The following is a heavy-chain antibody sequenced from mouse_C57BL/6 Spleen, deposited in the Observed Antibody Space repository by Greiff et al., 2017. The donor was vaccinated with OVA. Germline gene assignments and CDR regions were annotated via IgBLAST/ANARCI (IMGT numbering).Heavy chain of an antibody. CDR1: GYTFTSYW. CDR3: AGSGLRRGGNYAMDY. CDR2: IYPSDSET. D-gene: IGHD2-2*01. Sequence: QVQLQQPGAELVRPGSSVKLSCKASGYTFTSYWMDWVKQRPGQGLEWIGNIYPSDSETHYNQKFKDKATLTVDKSSSTAYMQLSSLTSEDSAVYYWAGSGLRRGGNYAMDYWGQGTSVTVSS. V-gene: IGHV1-61*01. J-gene: IGHJ4*01.